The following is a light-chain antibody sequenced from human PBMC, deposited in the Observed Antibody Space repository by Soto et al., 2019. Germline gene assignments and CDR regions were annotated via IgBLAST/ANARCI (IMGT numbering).Light chain of an antibody. V-gene: IGLV1-44*01. CDR2: SNN. CDR1: SSNIGSNT. J-gene: IGLJ1*01. CDR3: AAWDDSLNGEV. Sequence: QSVLTQQPSASGTPGQRVTISCSGSSSNIGSNTVNWYQQLPGTAPKLLIYSNNQRPSGVPDRFSGSKSGTSASLAISGLQSEDEADYYCAAWDDSLNGEVFGTGTKVTVL.